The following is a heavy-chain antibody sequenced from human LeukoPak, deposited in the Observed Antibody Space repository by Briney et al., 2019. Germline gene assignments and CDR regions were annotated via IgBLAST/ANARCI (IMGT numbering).Heavy chain of an antibody. Sequence: ASVKVSCKASGYTFTSYDINWVRQATGQGLEWMGWMNPNSGNTGYAQKFQGRVTMTRNTSISTAYMELSSLRSEDTAVYYCARAPGSGSPGDYYGMDVWGQGTTVTVFS. J-gene: IGHJ6*02. V-gene: IGHV1-8*01. CDR3: ARAPGSGSPGDYYGMDV. D-gene: IGHD1-26*01. CDR1: GYTFTSYD. CDR2: MNPNSGNT.